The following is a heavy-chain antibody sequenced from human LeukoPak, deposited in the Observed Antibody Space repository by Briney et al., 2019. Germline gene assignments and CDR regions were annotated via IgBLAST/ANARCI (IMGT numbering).Heavy chain of an antibody. D-gene: IGHD3-16*02. CDR1: GYTFTSYG. V-gene: IGHV1-69*05. Sequence: SVKVSCKASGYTFTSYGISWVRQAPGQGLEWMGGIIPIFGTANYAQKFQGRVTITTDESTSTAYMELSSLRSEDTAVYYCARGYYDYVWGSYRSEGDWFDPWGQGTLVTVSS. CDR2: IIPIFGTA. CDR3: ARGYYDYVWGSYRSEGDWFDP. J-gene: IGHJ5*02.